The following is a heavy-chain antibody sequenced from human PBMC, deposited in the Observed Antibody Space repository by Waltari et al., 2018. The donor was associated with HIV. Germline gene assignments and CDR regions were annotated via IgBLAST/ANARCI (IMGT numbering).Heavy chain of an antibody. V-gene: IGHV1-69*02. CDR1: GGTFSSYT. CDR2: IIPILGIA. J-gene: IGHJ6*02. CDR3: ARGFYDFWSGYNYYYYYGMDV. D-gene: IGHD3-3*01. Sequence: QVQLVQSGAEVKKPGSSVKVSCKASGGTFSSYTISWVRQAPGQGLEWMGRIIPILGIANYAQKFQGRVTITADKSTSTAYMELSSLRSEDTAVYYCARGFYDFWSGYNYYYYYGMDVWGQGTTVTVSS.